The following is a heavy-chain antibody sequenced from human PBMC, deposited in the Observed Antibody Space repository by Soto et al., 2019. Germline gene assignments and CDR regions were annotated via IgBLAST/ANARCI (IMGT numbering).Heavy chain of an antibody. Sequence: QGQLQESGPGLVKPSQTLSLTCTVSAGAITSVGYYWSWIRQHPGKVLEWIGHIYYSGSTYYNPSLRSRVTISVGTSKNQFSLKLSSVTAADTAVYYCARDPLGTPFGYFTSWGQGTLVNVSS. V-gene: IGHV4-31*03. J-gene: IGHJ5*02. D-gene: IGHD6-25*01. CDR2: IYYSGST. CDR3: ARDPLGTPFGYFTS. CDR1: AGAITSVGYY.